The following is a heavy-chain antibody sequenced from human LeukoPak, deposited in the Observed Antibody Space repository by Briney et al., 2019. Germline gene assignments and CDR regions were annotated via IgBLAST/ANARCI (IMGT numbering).Heavy chain of an antibody. Sequence: SETLSLTCTVSGGSISSNSYYWGWIRQPPGKGLEWIGSFYYSGNTYYNPSLKSRVTISVDTSKNQFSLKLSSVTAADTAIYYCAREVRYCSSSGCYFWYFDLWGRGTLVTVSS. D-gene: IGHD2-2*01. J-gene: IGHJ2*01. CDR2: FYYSGNT. CDR1: GGSISSNSYY. CDR3: AREVRYCSSSGCYFWYFDL. V-gene: IGHV4-39*07.